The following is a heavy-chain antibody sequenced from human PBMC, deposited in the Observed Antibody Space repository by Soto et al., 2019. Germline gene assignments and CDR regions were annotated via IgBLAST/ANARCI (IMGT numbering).Heavy chain of an antibody. CDR3: AKDLVRSGSPYYYYGMDV. J-gene: IGHJ6*02. Sequence: GGSLRLSCAASGFTFSSYGMHWVRQAPGKGLEWVAVISYDGSNKYYADSVKGRFTISRDNSKNTLYLQMNSLRAEDTAAYYCAKDLVRSGSPYYYYGMDVWGQGTTVTVSS. CDR1: GFTFSSYG. D-gene: IGHD3-22*01. V-gene: IGHV3-30*18. CDR2: ISYDGSNK.